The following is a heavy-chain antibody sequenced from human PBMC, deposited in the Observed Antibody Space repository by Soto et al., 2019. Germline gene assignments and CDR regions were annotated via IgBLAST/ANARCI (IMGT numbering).Heavy chain of an antibody. V-gene: IGHV4-30-2*01. D-gene: IGHD5-18*01. J-gene: IGHJ6*02. CDR1: GGSINSGVYS. CDR2: IYQSGNT. CDR3: ACIFSGGYGYGFYYYGMDV. Sequence: SETLSLTCTVSGGSINSGVYSWSWIRQPPGKGLEWVGCIYQSGNTNYNPSLKSRVTISVDRSKNQFSLKLSSVTAADTAVYYCACIFSGGYGYGFYYYGMDVWGQGTTVTVSS.